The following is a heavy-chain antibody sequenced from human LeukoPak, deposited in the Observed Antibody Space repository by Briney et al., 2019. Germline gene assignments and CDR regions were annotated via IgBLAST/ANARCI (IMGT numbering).Heavy chain of an antibody. CDR2: ISYDGSNK. CDR3: AKDAQGGSLDY. D-gene: IGHD3-16*01. V-gene: IGHV3-30*18. J-gene: IGHJ4*02. Sequence: GGSLRLSCAASGFTFSSYGMHWVRQAPGKGLEWVAVISYDGSNKYYADSVKGRFTISRDNSKNTLYLQMNGLRAEDTAVYYCAKDAQGGSLDYWGQGTLVTVSS. CDR1: GFTFSSYG.